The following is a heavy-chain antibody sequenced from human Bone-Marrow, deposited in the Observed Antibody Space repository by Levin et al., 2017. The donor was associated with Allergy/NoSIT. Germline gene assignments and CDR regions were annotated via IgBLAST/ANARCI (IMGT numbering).Heavy chain of an antibody. CDR3: AKDWLIVVVPAVEAGGSMDL. CDR2: ISNYFPPP. Sequence: GKGREGLLTISNYFPPPSSSSSFKGRFTISRDNSKNTLHLHMSSLRPEDTAIYYCAKDWLIVVVPAVEAGGSMDLWGQGTTVTV. J-gene: IGHJ6*02. V-gene: IGHV3-30*18. D-gene: IGHD2-2*01.